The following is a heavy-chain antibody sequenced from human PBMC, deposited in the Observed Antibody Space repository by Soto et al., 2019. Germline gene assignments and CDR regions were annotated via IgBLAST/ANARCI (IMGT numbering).Heavy chain of an antibody. Sequence: QVQLQQWGAGLLKPSETLSLTCAVYGGSFSAYYWSWIRQPPGKGLEWIGEINHSGSTNYNPSLKSRVTISVDTSKHQCSRKLSSVTAADTAVYCGARGQSSLLLDCWGQGILVTVSS. CDR2: INHSGST. J-gene: IGHJ4*02. V-gene: IGHV4-34*01. CDR3: ARGQSSLLLDC. D-gene: IGHD2-8*02. CDR1: GGSFSAYY.